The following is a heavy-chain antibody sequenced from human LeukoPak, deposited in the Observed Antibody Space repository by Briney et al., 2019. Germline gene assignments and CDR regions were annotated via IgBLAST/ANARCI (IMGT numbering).Heavy chain of an antibody. CDR2: ISDSGHST. Sequence: QPGGSLRLSCAASGFTFSSYAMSWVRQAPGKGLEWVSGISDSGHSTYYADSVKGRFTISRDNAKSSLYLQMNSLRAEDTAVYYCARIGYSSSCTDYWGQGTLVTVSS. J-gene: IGHJ4*02. CDR1: GFTFSSYA. CDR3: ARIGYSSSCTDY. D-gene: IGHD6-13*01. V-gene: IGHV3-23*01.